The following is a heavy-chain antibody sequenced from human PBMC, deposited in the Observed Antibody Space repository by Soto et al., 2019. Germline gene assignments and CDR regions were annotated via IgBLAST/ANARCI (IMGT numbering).Heavy chain of an antibody. V-gene: IGHV1-46*01. CDR3: ARVWLPRPDYGMDV. J-gene: IGHJ6*02. CDR1: GYTFTSYH. CDR2: INPSGGST. Sequence: ASVKVSCKASGYTFTSYHMHWVRQAPGQGLEWMGIINPSGGSTSYAQKFQGRVTMTRDTSTSTVHMELSGLRSEDTAVYYCARVWLPRPDYGMDVWGQGTTVTVSS. D-gene: IGHD5-18*01.